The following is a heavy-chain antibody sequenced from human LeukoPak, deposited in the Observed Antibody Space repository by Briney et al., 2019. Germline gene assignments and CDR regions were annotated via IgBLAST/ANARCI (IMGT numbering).Heavy chain of an antibody. D-gene: IGHD3-3*01. J-gene: IGHJ3*02. CDR2: IWYDGSNE. CDR3: TRGPSSNRFAI. V-gene: IGHV3-33*01. Sequence: GGSLRLSRAASGLSFSGYGMRWVRQAPGKRLEWVAVIWYDGSNEYYADSVKGRFTISRDNSKNTLYLQMNSLRAEDTAVYYCTRGPSSNRFAIWGQGTMVTVSS. CDR1: GLSFSGYG.